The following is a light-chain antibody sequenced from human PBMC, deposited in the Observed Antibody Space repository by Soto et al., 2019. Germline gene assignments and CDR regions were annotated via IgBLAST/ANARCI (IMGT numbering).Light chain of an antibody. Sequence: QSALTQPRSVSGSPGQSVTISCTGTSSDVGGYNYVSWYQQHPGKAPKLMIYDVSKRPSGVTDRFSGSKSGNTASLTISGLQAEDEADYYCSSYAGSYPVVFGGGTKLTVL. CDR2: DVS. CDR1: SSDVGGYNY. J-gene: IGLJ2*01. CDR3: SSYAGSYPVV. V-gene: IGLV2-11*01.